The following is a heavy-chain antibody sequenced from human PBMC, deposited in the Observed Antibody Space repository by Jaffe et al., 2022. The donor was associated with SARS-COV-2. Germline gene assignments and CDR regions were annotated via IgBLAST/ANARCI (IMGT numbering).Heavy chain of an antibody. J-gene: IGHJ3*02. CDR3: ARINSGVTTGDAFDI. V-gene: IGHV3-7*01. CDR1: GLPFSRNW. D-gene: IGHD4-17*01. Sequence: EVQLVESGGRLVQPGGSLRLSCAASGLPFSRNWMTWVRQAPGKGLEWVANIKEDGSEKYYVDSVKGRFTISRDNAKNSLFLQMNSLRDEDTAVYYCARINSGVTTGDAFDIWGQGTMVTVSS. CDR2: IKEDGSEK.